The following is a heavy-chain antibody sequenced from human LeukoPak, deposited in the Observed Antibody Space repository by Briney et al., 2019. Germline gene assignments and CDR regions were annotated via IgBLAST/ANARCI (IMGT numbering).Heavy chain of an antibody. CDR2: VFYSGST. CDR3: ARHRGGSNAHDAFDI. J-gene: IGHJ3*02. V-gene: IGHV4-59*08. Sequence: PSETLSLTCTVSGGSVSPFFWSRIRQSPGKDLEWMGYVFYSGSTTYNPSLKSRLTLSVDTSKNQFSLTLTSVTAADTALYFCARHRGGSNAHDAFDIWGRGTLITVSS. D-gene: IGHD4/OR15-4a*01. CDR1: GGSVSPFF.